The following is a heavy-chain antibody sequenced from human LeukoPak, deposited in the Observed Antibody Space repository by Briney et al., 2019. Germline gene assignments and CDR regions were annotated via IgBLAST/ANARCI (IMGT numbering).Heavy chain of an antibody. J-gene: IGHJ3*02. CDR1: GFSFTSYT. V-gene: IGHV3-21*01. D-gene: IGHD1-26*01. CDR3: ARWGGTYYVAAFDI. Sequence: GGSLRLSCAASGFSFTSYTINWVRQPPGRGLEWVSSISSTSKSIHYADSLKGRFTVSRDNAKNSLYLQMNNLRAEDTAVYYCARWGGTYYVAAFDIWGQGTTVTVSS. CDR2: ISSTSKSI.